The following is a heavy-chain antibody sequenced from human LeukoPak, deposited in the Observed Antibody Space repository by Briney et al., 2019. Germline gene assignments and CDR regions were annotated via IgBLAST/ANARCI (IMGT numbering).Heavy chain of an antibody. Sequence: GGSLRLSCAASGFTFSGSAMHWVRQASGKGLEWVGRIRSKANSYATAYAASVKGRFTISRDDSKNTAYLQMNSLKTEDTAVYYCTSYSGSYLDAFDIWGQGTMVTVSS. V-gene: IGHV3-73*01. CDR2: IRSKANSYAT. CDR3: TSYSGSYLDAFDI. D-gene: IGHD1-26*01. CDR1: GFTFSGSA. J-gene: IGHJ3*02.